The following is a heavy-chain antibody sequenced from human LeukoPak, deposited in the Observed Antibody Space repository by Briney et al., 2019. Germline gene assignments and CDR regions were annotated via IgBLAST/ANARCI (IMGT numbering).Heavy chain of an antibody. J-gene: IGHJ5*02. CDR1: GGSISSYY. Sequence: SETLSLTCTVSGGSISSYYWSWIRQPPGKGLEWIGYIYYSGSTNYNPSLKSRVTISVDTSKNQFSLKLSSVTAADTAVYYCARAHGGRRYYDSSGYSPFDPWGQGTLVTVSS. CDR3: ARAHGGRRYYDSSGYSPFDP. V-gene: IGHV4-59*01. CDR2: IYYSGST. D-gene: IGHD3-22*01.